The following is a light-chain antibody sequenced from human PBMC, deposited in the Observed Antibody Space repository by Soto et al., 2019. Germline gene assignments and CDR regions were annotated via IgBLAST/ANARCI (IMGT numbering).Light chain of an antibody. CDR1: QSVSSSY. CDR2: GAS. V-gene: IGKV3-20*01. J-gene: IGKJ2*01. Sequence: EIVVTQSPGTLSLSPGERATLSCRASQSVSSSYLAWYQQKPGEAHTLLIYGASTRATGIPDRFSGSGSGTDFTITISRLEPEDFAVYYCQQDGSTPLYTFDQGTKLEIK. CDR3: QQDGSTPLYT.